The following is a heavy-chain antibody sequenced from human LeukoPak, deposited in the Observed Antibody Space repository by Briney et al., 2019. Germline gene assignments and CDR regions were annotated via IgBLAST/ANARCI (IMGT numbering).Heavy chain of an antibody. CDR2: INHGVST. D-gene: IGHD5-18*01. CDR3: ARVGSVETAMVEDY. V-gene: IGHV4-34*01. Sequence: SETVSLTCAVYGGSLRGYYWSWIRQPPGEGLEWIGEINHGVSTNYNPSLKSRVTISVDTSKNQFSLKVRSVTAADTAVYYCARVGSVETAMVEDYWGQGTLVTVSS. CDR1: GGSLRGYY. J-gene: IGHJ4*02.